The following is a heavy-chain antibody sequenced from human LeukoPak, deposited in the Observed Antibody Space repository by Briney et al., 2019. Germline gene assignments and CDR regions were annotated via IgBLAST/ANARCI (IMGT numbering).Heavy chain of an antibody. V-gene: IGHV3-23*01. J-gene: IGHJ4*02. CDR2: ISGSGGST. D-gene: IGHD3-22*01. Sequence: GGSLRLSCAASGFTFSSYAMSWVRQAPGKGLEWVSAISGSGGSTNYADSVKGRFTISRDNAKNSLYLQMNSLRAEDTAVYYCARGLHDSSGYYYYFDYWGQGTLVTVSS. CDR3: ARGLHDSSGYYYYFDY. CDR1: GFTFSSYA.